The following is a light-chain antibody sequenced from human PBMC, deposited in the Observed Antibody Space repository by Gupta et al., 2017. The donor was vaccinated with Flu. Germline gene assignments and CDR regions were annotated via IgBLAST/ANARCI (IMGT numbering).Light chain of an antibody. Sequence: PSSLSAFVGDRVTITCRASQRISTYVNWYQQKPAKAPNLLIYAASSLLRGVPSRFSGSGSGTDFTLTISSLQPEDFATYYCQQSYSSPPTFGGGTKVDIQ. CDR2: AAS. CDR1: QRISTY. CDR3: QQSYSSPPT. J-gene: IGKJ4*01. V-gene: IGKV1-39*01.